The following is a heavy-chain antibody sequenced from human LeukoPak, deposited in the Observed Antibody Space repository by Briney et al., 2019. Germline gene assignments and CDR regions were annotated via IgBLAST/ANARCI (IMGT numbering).Heavy chain of an antibody. V-gene: IGHV3-66*01. J-gene: IGHJ4*02. CDR3: ARVAVAGTPSFDY. Sequence: GGSLRLSCAASGFTVSSNYMSWVRQAPGKGLEWVSVIYSGGSTYYADSVKGRFTISRDNSKNTLYLQMNSLRAEDMAVYYCARVAVAGTPSFDYWGQGTLVTVSS. CDR2: IYSGGST. CDR1: GFTVSSNY. D-gene: IGHD6-19*01.